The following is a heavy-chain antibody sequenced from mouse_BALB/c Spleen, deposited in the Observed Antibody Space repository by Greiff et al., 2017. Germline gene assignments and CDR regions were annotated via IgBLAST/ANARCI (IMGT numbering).Heavy chain of an antibody. CDR2: IDPSNSAT. CDR1: GYTFTSYW. Sequence: VQLQQSGPELVRPGASVKMSCKASGYTFTSYWMHWVQQRPGQGLEWIGMIDPSNSATRLNQKFKDKATLNVDKSSNTAYMQLSSLTSEDSAVYYCARDHGNYGETFFAYWGQGTLVTVSA. V-gene: IGHV1S127*01. CDR3: ARDHGNYGETFFAY. D-gene: IGHD2-1*01. J-gene: IGHJ3*01.